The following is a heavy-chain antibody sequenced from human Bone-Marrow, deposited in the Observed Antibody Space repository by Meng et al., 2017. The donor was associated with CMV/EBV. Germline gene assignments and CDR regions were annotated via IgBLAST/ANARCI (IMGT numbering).Heavy chain of an antibody. V-gene: IGHV3-30*04. Sequence: GESLKISCAASGFTFSSYAMHWVRQAPGKGLEWVAVISYDGSNKYYADSVKGRFTISRDNSKNTLYLQMNSLRAEDTAVYYCARGDIQPDYYDYYYGMDVWGQGTTVTVSS. D-gene: IGHD5-18*01. CDR1: GFTFSSYA. CDR3: ARGDIQPDYYDYYYGMDV. J-gene: IGHJ6*02. CDR2: ISYDGSNK.